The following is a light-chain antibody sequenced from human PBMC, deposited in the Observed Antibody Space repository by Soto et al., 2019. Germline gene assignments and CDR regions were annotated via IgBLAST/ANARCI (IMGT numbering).Light chain of an antibody. V-gene: IGLV2-14*03. Sequence: QSALTQPASVSGSPGQSITLSCTGTRSDIGDYDYVSWYQRHPGKAPKLIIYDVNNRPSGVSDRFSGSKPGNTASLTISGLQAEDEADYYCTSYSSGSTHVIFGGGTKVTVL. CDR2: DVN. CDR1: RSDIGDYDY. CDR3: TSYSSGSTHVI. J-gene: IGLJ2*01.